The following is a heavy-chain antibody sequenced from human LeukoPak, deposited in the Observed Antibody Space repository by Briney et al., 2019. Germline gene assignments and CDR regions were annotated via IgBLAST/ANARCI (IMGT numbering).Heavy chain of an antibody. CDR2: ISVSGST. V-gene: IGHV4-39*07. Sequence: SETLSLTCTVSGGSISRSSYYWGWIRQSPGRGLEWIGSISVSGSTYYNPSLKSRVIISVDTSKNQFSLKLSSVTAADTAVYYCARAPIWVKYFQHWGQGTLVTVSS. CDR3: ARAPIWVKYFQH. J-gene: IGHJ1*01. D-gene: IGHD2-2*02. CDR1: GGSISRSSYY.